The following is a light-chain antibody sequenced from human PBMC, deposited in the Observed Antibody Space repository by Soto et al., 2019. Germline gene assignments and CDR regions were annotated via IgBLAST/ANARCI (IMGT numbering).Light chain of an antibody. J-gene: IGKJ5*01. CDR1: QSVSSNY. CDR3: QQYGNSAPIT. Sequence: EIVLTQSPGTLSLSPGERATLSCRASQSVSSNYLAWYQQKPGQAPSLLIYGASSRATGIPDSFSGSGSGTDFTLTISSLEPEDFGMYFCQQYGNSAPITFGQGTRVEIE. V-gene: IGKV3-20*01. CDR2: GAS.